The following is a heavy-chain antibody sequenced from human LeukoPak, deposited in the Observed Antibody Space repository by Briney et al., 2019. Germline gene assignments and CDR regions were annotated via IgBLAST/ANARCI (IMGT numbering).Heavy chain of an antibody. D-gene: IGHD1-26*01. CDR1: GDSMIDNNFY. Sequence: SETLSLTCTVSGDSMIDNNFYWGWTRQSTQKGLEWIASIYYNGRSLYNPSLRSRVTISLDAPKNQIFWKLSSVTAADTAVYYCTKDSFGAVRDSWGRGILVTVSS. J-gene: IGHJ5*02. V-gene: IGHV4-39*07. CDR3: TKDSFGAVRDS. CDR2: IYYNGRS.